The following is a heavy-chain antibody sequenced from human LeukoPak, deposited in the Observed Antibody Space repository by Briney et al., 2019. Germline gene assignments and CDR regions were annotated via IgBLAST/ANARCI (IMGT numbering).Heavy chain of an antibody. CDR1: GGSFSGYY. J-gene: IGHJ4*02. CDR2: INHSGST. Sequence: SETLSLTCAVYGGSFSGYYWSWIRQPQGKGLEWTGEINHSGSTYYNPSLKSRVTISVDTSKNQFSLKLSSVTAADTAVYYCARGRYPRYYDFWSGSDKDYYFDYWGQGTLATVSS. V-gene: IGHV4-34*01. CDR3: ARGRYPRYYDFWSGSDKDYYFDY. D-gene: IGHD3-3*01.